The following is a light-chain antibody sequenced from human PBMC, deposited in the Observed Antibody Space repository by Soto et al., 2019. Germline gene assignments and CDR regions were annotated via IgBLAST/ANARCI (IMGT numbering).Light chain of an antibody. V-gene: IGLV2-14*03. CDR1: SNDVGGYNY. CDR3: SSYTSSSTHVV. CDR2: DVT. Sequence: QSALTQPASVSGSPGQSITIFCAGTSNDVGGYNYVSWYQQHPGKAPKLILYDVTTRPSGLSNHFSGSKSGNTASLTISGLLIEDEADYYCSSYTSSSTHVVFGGGTKVTVL. J-gene: IGLJ3*02.